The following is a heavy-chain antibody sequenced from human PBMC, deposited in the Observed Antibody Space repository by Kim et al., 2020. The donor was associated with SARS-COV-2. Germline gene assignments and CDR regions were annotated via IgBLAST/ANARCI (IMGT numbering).Heavy chain of an antibody. V-gene: IGHV1-18*01. Sequence: TNYAQKLQGRVTMTTDTSTNTAYMELRSLRSDDTAVYYCARRSPHDAFDIWGQGTMVTVSS. CDR3: ARRSPHDAFDI. J-gene: IGHJ3*02. CDR2: T. D-gene: IGHD3-10*01.